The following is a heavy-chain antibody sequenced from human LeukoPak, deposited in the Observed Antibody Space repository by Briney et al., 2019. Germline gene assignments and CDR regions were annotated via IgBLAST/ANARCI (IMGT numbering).Heavy chain of an antibody. V-gene: IGHV3-21*01. D-gene: IGHD6-13*01. Sequence: PGGSLRLSCAASGFTFSSYSMNWVRQAPGKGLEWVSSISSSSSYIYYADSVKGRLTISRDNAKNSLYLQMNSLRAEDTAVYYCARVLDSSRFVLDYWGQGTLVTVSS. CDR3: ARVLDSSRFVLDY. CDR1: GFTFSSYS. J-gene: IGHJ4*02. CDR2: ISSSSSYI.